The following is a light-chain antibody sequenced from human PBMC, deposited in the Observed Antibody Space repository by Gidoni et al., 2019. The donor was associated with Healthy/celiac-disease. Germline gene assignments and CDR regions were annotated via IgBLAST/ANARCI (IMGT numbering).Light chain of an antibody. CDR1: SSDVGGYNY. CDR3: SSYTSSSSYV. V-gene: IGLV2-14*01. Sequence: QSALTQPASVSGSPGQSITISCTGTSSDVGGYNYVSWYQQHPGNAPKLMLYEVSNRPSVVSNRFSGSKSGNTASLTISGLQAEDEADYYCSSYTSSSSYVFGTGTKVTVL. J-gene: IGLJ1*01. CDR2: EVS.